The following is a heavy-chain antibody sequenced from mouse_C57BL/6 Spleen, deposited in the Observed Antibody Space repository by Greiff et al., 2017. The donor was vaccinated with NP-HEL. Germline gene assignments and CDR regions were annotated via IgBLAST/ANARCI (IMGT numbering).Heavy chain of an antibody. V-gene: IGHV1-9*01. Sequence: QVHVKQSGAELMKPGARGKSAGKATGEKGKGEGREGGKKRTGHELEWIGEILPGSSSTNYNEKVKGKATFTADTSSNTAYMQLSSLTTEDSAIYYCARRTTVVATDYFDYWGKGTTLTVSS. CDR1: GEKGKGEG. CDR2: ILPGSSST. CDR3: ARRTTVVATDYFDY. J-gene: IGHJ2*01. D-gene: IGHD1-1*01.